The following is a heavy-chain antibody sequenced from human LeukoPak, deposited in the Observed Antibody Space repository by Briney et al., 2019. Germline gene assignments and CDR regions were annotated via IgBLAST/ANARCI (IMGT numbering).Heavy chain of an antibody. CDR3: ARGVRNDYFDY. D-gene: IGHD4-23*01. CDR1: GGSISSYY. CDR2: IYYSGST. Sequence: PSETLSLTCTVSGGSISSYYWSWIRRPPGKGLEWIGYIYYSGSTNYNPSLKSRVTISVDTSKNQFSLKLSSVTAADTAVYYCARGVRNDYFDYWGQGTLVTVSS. J-gene: IGHJ4*02. V-gene: IGHV4-59*01.